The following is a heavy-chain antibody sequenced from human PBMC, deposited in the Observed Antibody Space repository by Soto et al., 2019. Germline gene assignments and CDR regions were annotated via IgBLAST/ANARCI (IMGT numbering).Heavy chain of an antibody. J-gene: IGHJ3*02. CDR1: GGSISGYH. V-gene: IGHV4-59*08. CDR3: ARVSGGGDWLGVFDI. CDR2: IYYSGST. D-gene: IGHD3-9*01. Sequence: SETLSLTCTVSGGSISGYHWSWMRQPPGKGLEWIGYIYYSGSTKYNSSLKSRSTISVDTSKNQFSLHLNSVTAADTAVYYCARVSGGGDWLGVFDIWGQGTMVTVSS.